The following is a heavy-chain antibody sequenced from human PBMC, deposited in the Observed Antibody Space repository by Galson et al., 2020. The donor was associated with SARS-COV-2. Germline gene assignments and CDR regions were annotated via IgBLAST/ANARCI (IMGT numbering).Heavy chain of an antibody. CDR2: ISGTTSDV. CDR1: GFTFSDYA. Sequence: GGSLRLSCAASGFTFSDYAMSWVRQAPGKGLEWVSSISGTTSDVYYRDSVKGRFTISRDNSKNTLTLQMNSLRPEDAALYYCAKGNARLLRVYVSPTSAYFDSWGQGALVTVSS. D-gene: IGHD2-8*01. V-gene: IGHV3-23*01. CDR3: AKGNARLLRVYVSPTSAYFDS. J-gene: IGHJ4*02.